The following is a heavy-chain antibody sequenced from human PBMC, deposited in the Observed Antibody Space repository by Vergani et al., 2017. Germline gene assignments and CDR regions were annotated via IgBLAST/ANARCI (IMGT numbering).Heavy chain of an antibody. J-gene: IGHJ4*02. D-gene: IGHD6-6*01. CDR1: GGSISSGGYY. CDR3: AGVSKRARPTGTSARLMDY. CDR2: IYYSGST. V-gene: IGHV4-31*03. Sequence: QVQLQESGPGLVKPSQTLSLTCTVSGGSISSGGYYWSWIRQHPGKGLEWIGYIYYSGSTYYNPSLKSRVTISVDTSKNQFSLKLSSVTAADTAVYYCAGVSKRARPTGTSARLMDYWGQGTLVTVSS.